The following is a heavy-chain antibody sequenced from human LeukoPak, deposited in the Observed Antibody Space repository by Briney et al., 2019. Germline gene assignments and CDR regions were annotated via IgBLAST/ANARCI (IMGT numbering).Heavy chain of an antibody. Sequence: PGGSLRLSCAASGFTFSSYSMNWVRQAPGKGLEWVSSIGSSSSYIYYADSVKGRFTISRDNAKNSLYLQMNSLRAEDTAVYYCARDGLYSSGWYEGDAFDIWGQGTMVTVSS. V-gene: IGHV3-21*01. J-gene: IGHJ3*02. CDR3: ARDGLYSSGWYEGDAFDI. D-gene: IGHD6-19*01. CDR1: GFTFSSYS. CDR2: IGSSSSYI.